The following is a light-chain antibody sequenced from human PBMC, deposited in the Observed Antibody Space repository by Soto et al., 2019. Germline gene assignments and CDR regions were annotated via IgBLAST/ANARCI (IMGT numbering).Light chain of an antibody. CDR1: SSDVGSYNL. Sequence: QSALTQPASVSGSPGQSITISCTGTSSDVGSYNLVSWYQQHPGKAPKLMIYEGNKRPSGVSNRFSGSKSANTASLTISGLHTEDEADYYCCSYAGTSTFVFGTGTKLTVL. CDR3: CSYAGTSTFV. V-gene: IGLV2-23*01. CDR2: EGN. J-gene: IGLJ1*01.